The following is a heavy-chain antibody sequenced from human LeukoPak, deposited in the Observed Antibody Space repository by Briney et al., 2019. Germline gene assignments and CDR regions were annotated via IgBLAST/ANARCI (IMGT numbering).Heavy chain of an antibody. D-gene: IGHD2-2*01. Sequence: YGGTTEYAASVKGRFTISRDDSKSIAYLQMNSLKTEDTAVYYCTSDYCSSTSCYAENWFDPWGQGTLVTVSS. CDR3: TSDYCSSTSCYAENWFDP. J-gene: IGHJ5*02. V-gene: IGHV3-49*02. CDR2: YGGTT.